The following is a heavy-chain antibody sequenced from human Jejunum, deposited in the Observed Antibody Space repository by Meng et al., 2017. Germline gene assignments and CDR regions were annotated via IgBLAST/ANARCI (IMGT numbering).Heavy chain of an antibody. Sequence: QVHLEESGGGVVQPGQSLRLSCAASGFTFSNYGMHWVRQAPGKGLEWVAAIWYDGRNKYYADSVKGRFTISRDNSKNTMYLQMSSLRVEDTGLYYCARAPIAYSNIWYRLVDPWGQGTLVTVSS. CDR1: GFTFSNYG. J-gene: IGHJ5*02. D-gene: IGHD6-13*01. CDR3: ARAPIAYSNIWYRLVDP. CDR2: IWYDGRNK. V-gene: IGHV3-33*01.